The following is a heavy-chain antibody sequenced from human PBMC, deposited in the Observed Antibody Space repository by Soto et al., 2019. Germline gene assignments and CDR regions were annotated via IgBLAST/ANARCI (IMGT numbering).Heavy chain of an antibody. Sequence: GGSLRLSCAVSGFTFSSYAMSWVRQAPGKGLEWVSGISGSGGSTYYADSVKGRFTISRDNSKNTLYLQMKSLRAEDTAVYYCAKSEGLTGYSYYYYYMDVWGKGTTLTVSS. J-gene: IGHJ6*03. CDR2: ISGSGGST. V-gene: IGHV3-23*01. D-gene: IGHD3-9*01. CDR1: GFTFSSYA. CDR3: AKSEGLTGYSYYYYYMDV.